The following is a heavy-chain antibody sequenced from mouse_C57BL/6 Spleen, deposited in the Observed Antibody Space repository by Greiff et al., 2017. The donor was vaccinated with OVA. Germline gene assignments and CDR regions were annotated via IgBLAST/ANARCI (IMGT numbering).Heavy chain of an antibody. CDR3: ARSMIGLRWDY. D-gene: IGHD1-1*01. J-gene: IGHJ2*01. CDR1: GYSFTGYY. V-gene: IGHV1-42*01. CDR2: INPSTGGT. Sequence: EVQLQQSGPELVKPGASVKISCKASGYSFTGYYMNWVKQSPEKSLEWIGEINPSTGGTTYNQKFKAKATLTVDKSSSTAYMQLKSLTSEDSAVYYCARSMIGLRWDYWGQGTTLTVSS.